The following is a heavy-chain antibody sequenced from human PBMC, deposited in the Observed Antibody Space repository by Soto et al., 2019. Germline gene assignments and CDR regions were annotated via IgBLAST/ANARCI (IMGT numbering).Heavy chain of an antibody. V-gene: IGHV4-39*01. CDR2: IYYSGST. CDR3: ASQRYDSSGYYYYAFDI. CDR1: GGSISSSSYY. Sequence: TLSLTCTVSGGSISSSSYYWGWIRQPPGKGLEWIGSIYYSGSTYYNPSLKSRVTISVDTSKNQFSLKLSSVTAADTAVYYCASQRYDSSGYYYYAFDIWGQGTMVTVSS. J-gene: IGHJ3*02. D-gene: IGHD3-22*01.